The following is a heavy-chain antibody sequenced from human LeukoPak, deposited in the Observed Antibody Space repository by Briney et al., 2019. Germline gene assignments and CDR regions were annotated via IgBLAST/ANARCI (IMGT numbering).Heavy chain of an antibody. J-gene: IGHJ5*02. V-gene: IGHV1-2*02. Sequence: ASVKVSCKASGYTFTGYYMHWVRQAPGQGLEWMGWINPNSGGTNYAQEFQGRVTMTRDTSISTAYMELSRLRSDDTAVYYCARDLDKNDYDSSDWFDPWGQGTLVIVSS. CDR3: ARDLDKNDYDSSDWFDP. CDR2: INPNSGGT. D-gene: IGHD3-22*01. CDR1: GYTFTGYY.